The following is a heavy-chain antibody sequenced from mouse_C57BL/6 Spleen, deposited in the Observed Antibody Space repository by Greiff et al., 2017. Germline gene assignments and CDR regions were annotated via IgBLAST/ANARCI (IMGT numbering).Heavy chain of an antibody. Sequence: QVQLQQPGAELVKPGASVKLSCKASGYTFTSYWMHWVKQRPGQGLEWIGRIDPSRGGTKYHEKFKSRATLTVDKPYSTAYMQLSSLTSEDTAVYYCARQDLSGYDDDDRGQGTTLTVYS. D-gene: IGHD3-1*01. CDR1: GYTFTSYW. CDR2: IDPSRGGT. V-gene: IGHV1-72*01. J-gene: IGHJ2*01. CDR3: ARQDLSGYDDDD.